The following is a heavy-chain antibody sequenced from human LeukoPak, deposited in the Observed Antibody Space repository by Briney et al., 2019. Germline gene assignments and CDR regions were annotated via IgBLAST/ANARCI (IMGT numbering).Heavy chain of an antibody. D-gene: IGHD2-2*01. CDR2: ISAYNGNT. J-gene: IGHJ6*02. Sequence: GASVKVSCKASGYTFTSYGISWVRQAPGQGLEWMGWISAYNGNTNYAQKLQGRVTMTTDTSTSTAYMELRSLRSDDTAVYYCARDIVVVPAATMYYYYYGMDVWGQGTTVTVSS. V-gene: IGHV1-18*01. CDR1: GYTFTSYG. CDR3: ARDIVVVPAATMYYYYYGMDV.